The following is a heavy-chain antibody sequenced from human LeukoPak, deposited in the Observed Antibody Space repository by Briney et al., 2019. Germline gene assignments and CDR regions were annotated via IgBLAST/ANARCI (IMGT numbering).Heavy chain of an antibody. J-gene: IGHJ4*02. V-gene: IGHV4-59*01. Sequence: PSETLSLTCTVSGGSISSYYWSWIRQPPGKGLEWIGYIYHSGSTDYNPSIKSRVTISVDTSKNQFSLKLSSVTAADTAVYYCARADCSSTSCPNLDYWGQGTLVTVSS. CDR3: ARADCSSTSCPNLDY. CDR2: IYHSGST. CDR1: GGSISSYY. D-gene: IGHD2-2*01.